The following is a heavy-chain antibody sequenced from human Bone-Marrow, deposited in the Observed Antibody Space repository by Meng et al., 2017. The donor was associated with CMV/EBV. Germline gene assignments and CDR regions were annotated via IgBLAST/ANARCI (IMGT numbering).Heavy chain of an antibody. D-gene: IGHD5-12*01. J-gene: IGHJ4*02. CDR3: AREGIVATFDY. V-gene: IGHV3-7*01. Sequence: GALKISCAASGFTFSSYWMSWVRQAPGKGLEWVANIKQEGSEKYYVDSVKGRFTISRDNAKNSLYLQMNSLRAEDTAVYYCAREGIVATFDYWGQGTLVTVSS. CDR2: IKQEGSEK. CDR1: GFTFSSYW.